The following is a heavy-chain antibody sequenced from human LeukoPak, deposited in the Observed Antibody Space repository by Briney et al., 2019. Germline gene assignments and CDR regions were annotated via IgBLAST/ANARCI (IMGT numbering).Heavy chain of an antibody. CDR1: GGSISSYY. CDR3: ARELAGDSSF. CDR2: IYYSGST. Sequence: SETLSLTCTVSGGSISSYYWSWIRQPPGKGLEWIGYIYYSGSTNYNPSLKSRVTISVDTSKSQFSLKLSSVTAADTAVYYCARELAGDSSFWGQGTLVTVSS. V-gene: IGHV4-59*01. D-gene: IGHD6-6*01. J-gene: IGHJ4*02.